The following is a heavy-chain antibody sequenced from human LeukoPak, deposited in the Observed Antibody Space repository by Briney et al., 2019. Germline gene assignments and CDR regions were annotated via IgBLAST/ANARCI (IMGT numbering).Heavy chain of an antibody. V-gene: IGHV3-53*01. CDR2: IYSGDST. Sequence: GGSLRLSCAASGFTVSTNSMSWVRQAPGKGLEWVSIIYSGDSTYYADSVKGRLTISRDNSKNTLYLQMNSLRAEDTAVYYCARDNSAFDYWGQGTLVTVSS. D-gene: IGHD2-21*01. CDR1: GFTVSTNS. J-gene: IGHJ4*02. CDR3: ARDNSAFDY.